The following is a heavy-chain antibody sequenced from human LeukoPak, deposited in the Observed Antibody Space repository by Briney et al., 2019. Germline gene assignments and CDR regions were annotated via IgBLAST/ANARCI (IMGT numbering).Heavy chain of an antibody. CDR1: GGTFSSYA. V-gene: IGHV1-69*13. Sequence: ASVKVSCKASGGTFSSYAISWVRQAPGQGLEWMGGIIPIFGTANYAQKFQGRVTITADESTSTAYMELSSLRSEDTAVYFCARDQKSSYHDFWSNHPTNLYNYMDVWGKGTTVTVSS. CDR3: ARDQKSSYHDFWSNHPTNLYNYMDV. D-gene: IGHD3-3*01. CDR2: IIPIFGTA. J-gene: IGHJ6*03.